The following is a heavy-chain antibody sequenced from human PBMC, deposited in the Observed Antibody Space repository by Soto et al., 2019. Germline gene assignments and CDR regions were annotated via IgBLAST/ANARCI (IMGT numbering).Heavy chain of an antibody. D-gene: IGHD3-3*01. CDR2: INPHGGST. CDR1: GDAFTSYY. V-gene: IGHV1-46*01. J-gene: IGHJ5*02. CDR3: ARSSGGNFGIIIEGSNWFDP. Sequence: ASVMVSFTAPGDAFTSYYLNWVRQAPGQGLELMGVINPHGGSTKYAQKFQGRITMTRDTSRSTVYMELSSLRSDDTAIYYCARSSGGNFGIIIEGSNWFDPWGQGTLVTVSS.